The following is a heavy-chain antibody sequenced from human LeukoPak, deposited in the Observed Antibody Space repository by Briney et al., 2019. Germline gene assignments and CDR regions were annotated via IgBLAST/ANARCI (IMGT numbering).Heavy chain of an antibody. V-gene: IGHV1-69*13. CDR3: ASPYYDFWSGNSHFDY. J-gene: IGHJ4*02. CDR2: IIPIFGTA. Sequence: GASVKVSCKASGGTFSSYAISRVRQAPGQGLEWMGGIIPIFGTANYAQKFQGRVTITADESTSTAYMELSSLRSEDTAVYYCASPYYDFWSGNSHFDYWGQGTLVTVSS. CDR1: GGTFSSYA. D-gene: IGHD3-3*01.